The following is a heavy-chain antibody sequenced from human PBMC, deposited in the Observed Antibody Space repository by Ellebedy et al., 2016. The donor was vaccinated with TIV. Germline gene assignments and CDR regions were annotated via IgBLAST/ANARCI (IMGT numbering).Heavy chain of an antibody. V-gene: IGHV4-34*01. D-gene: IGHD3-10*01. J-gene: IGHJ4*02. CDR3: ARDPYGSGKD. Sequence: SETLSLXXAVYGGSFSGYYWSWIRQPPGKGLEWIGEINHSGSTNYNPSLKSRVTISVDTSKNQFSLKLSSVTAADTAVYYCARDPYGSGKDWGQGTLVTVSS. CDR1: GGSFSGYY. CDR2: INHSGST.